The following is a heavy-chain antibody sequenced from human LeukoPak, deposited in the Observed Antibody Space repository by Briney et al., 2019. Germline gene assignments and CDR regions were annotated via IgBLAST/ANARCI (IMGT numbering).Heavy chain of an antibody. V-gene: IGHV3-48*02. J-gene: IGHJ4*02. D-gene: IGHD5-24*01. CDR1: GFTFSLYS. Sequence: GGSLRHSCAASGFTFSLYSMNWVRQAPGKGLEWVSYISSGSSSTIYYADSVKGRFTVSRDNAKNSLYLQMNSLGDEDTAVYYCTRERAMAYWGQGTLVTVSS. CDR3: TRERAMAY. CDR2: ISSGSSSTI.